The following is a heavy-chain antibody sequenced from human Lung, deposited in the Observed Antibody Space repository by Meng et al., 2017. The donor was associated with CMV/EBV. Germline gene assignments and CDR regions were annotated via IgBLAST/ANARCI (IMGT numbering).Heavy chain of an antibody. J-gene: IGHJ6*02. V-gene: IGHV3-7*01. CDR2: IKEDGSGQ. Sequence: GGSXRLXCAASGFTFTTFWMTWVRQAPGKGLEWVANIKEDGSGQWYVDSVKGRFTISRDNAKQSVYLQMDSLRAEDTAVYYCVRYANSHYGMDVWGQGTTDTVSS. D-gene: IGHD2-21*01. CDR3: VRYANSHYGMDV. CDR1: GFTFTTFW.